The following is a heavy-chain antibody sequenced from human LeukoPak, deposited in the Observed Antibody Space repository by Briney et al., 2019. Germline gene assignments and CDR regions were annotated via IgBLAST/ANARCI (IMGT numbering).Heavy chain of an antibody. CDR3: ARTSVAAHDRIGFVDY. V-gene: IGHV1-18*01. CDR1: GYTFTSYG. CDR2: ISTYSEKH. D-gene: IGHD3-22*01. J-gene: IGHJ4*02. Sequence: ASVNVSCKASGYTFTSYGISWVRQAPGKGLEGMGWISTYSEKHNYAVSLQGRVTVTTDTSTSTVSMELRSLTSDDTALYYCARTSVAAHDRIGFVDYWGQGTLVSVSS.